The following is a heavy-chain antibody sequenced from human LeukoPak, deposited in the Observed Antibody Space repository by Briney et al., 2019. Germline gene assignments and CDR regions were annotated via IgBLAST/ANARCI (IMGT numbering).Heavy chain of an antibody. J-gene: IGHJ4*02. CDR3: AREIPSYSGSYYFDY. Sequence: VASVTVSCQASGYTFNRYYMHWVRQAPGQGLEWMGIINPSGGSTIYAQKFQGRVTMTRDTSTSTVYMELSSLRSEDTAVYYCAREIPSYSGSYYFDYWGQGTLVTVSS. CDR2: INPSGGST. CDR1: GYTFNRYY. D-gene: IGHD1-26*01. V-gene: IGHV1-46*02.